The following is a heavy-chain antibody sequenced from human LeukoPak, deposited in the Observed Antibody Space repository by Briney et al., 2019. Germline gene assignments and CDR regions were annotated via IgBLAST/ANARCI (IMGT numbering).Heavy chain of an antibody. V-gene: IGHV4-59*01. Sequence: MPSETLSLTCTVSGGSISSYYWNWIRQPPGKGLEWIGYIYYSGSANYNPSLKSRVTISVDTSKNQVSLKLSSVTAADTAVYYCARDVGATPGYFDYWGQGTLVTVSS. CDR2: IYYSGSA. J-gene: IGHJ4*02. CDR1: GGSISSYY. CDR3: ARDVGATPGYFDY. D-gene: IGHD1-26*01.